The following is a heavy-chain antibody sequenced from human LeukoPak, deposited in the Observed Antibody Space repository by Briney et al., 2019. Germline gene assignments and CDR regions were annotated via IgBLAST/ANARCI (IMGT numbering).Heavy chain of an antibody. CDR3: ARLRLLRYVFDY. J-gene: IGHJ4*02. Sequence: SSETLFLTCTVSGGSISSYYWSWIRQPPGKGLEWIGYIYYSGSTNYNPSLKSRVTISVDTSKNQFSLKLSSVTAADTAVYYCARLRLLRYVFDYWGQGTLVTVSS. V-gene: IGHV4-59*01. D-gene: IGHD3-22*01. CDR2: IYYSGST. CDR1: GGSISSYY.